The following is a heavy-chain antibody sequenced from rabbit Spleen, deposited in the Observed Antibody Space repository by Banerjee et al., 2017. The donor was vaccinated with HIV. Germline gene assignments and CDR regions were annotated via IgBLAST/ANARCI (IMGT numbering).Heavy chain of an antibody. CDR3: ARNHLMDYFNL. CDR2: IYSGSAGST. V-gene: IGHV1S45*01. J-gene: IGHJ4*01. CDR1: GFSFSSSHW. Sequence: QEQLEESGGDLVKPEGSLTLTCTASGFSFSSSHWICWVRQAPGKGLEWIACIYSGSAGSTYYASWVNGRFTISKTSSTTVTLQMTSLTGADTATYFCARNHLMDYFNLWGQGTLVTVS. D-gene: IGHD6-1*01.